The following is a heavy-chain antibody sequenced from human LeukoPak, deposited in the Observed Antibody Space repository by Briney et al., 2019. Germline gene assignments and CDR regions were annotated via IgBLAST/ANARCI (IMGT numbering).Heavy chain of an antibody. D-gene: IGHD3-3*01. CDR1: GCSISSYY. CDR3: ARRLSGTLDY. J-gene: IGHJ4*02. CDR2: IYYSGST. Sequence: PSETLSLTCTVSGCSISSYYWSWIRQPPGKGLEWIGYIYYSGSTNYNPSLKSRVTISVDTSKNQFSLKLSSVTAADTAVYYCARRLSGTLDYWGQGTLVTVSS. V-gene: IGHV4-59*08.